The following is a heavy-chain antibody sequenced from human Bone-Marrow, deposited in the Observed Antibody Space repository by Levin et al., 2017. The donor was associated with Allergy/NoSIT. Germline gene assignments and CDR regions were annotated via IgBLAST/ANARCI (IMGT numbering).Heavy chain of an antibody. V-gene: IGHV4-30-4*01. D-gene: IGHD2-2*01. CDR2: IYYSGRT. J-gene: IGHJ4*02. CDR1: GGSISSDDYY. CDR3: ARAPLGYCAVTSCYAYDY. Sequence: SETLSLTCSVSGGSISSDDYYWSWIRQPPGKGLEWIGYIYYSGRTYYNPSLKSRVTISLDTSKNQFSLKLTSVTAADTAVYYCARAPLGYCAVTSCYAYDYWGQGTLVTVSS.